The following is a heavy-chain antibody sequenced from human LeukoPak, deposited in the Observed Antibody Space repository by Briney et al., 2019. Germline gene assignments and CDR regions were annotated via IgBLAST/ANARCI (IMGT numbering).Heavy chain of an antibody. CDR2: ISGSSSFV. CDR3: ARGTVAGTPGFDF. J-gene: IGHJ4*02. CDR1: GFTFNTSS. D-gene: IGHD6-19*01. Sequence: GGSLRLSCAATGFTFNTSSLNWVRQAPGKGLEWVSSISGSSSFVYYADSLKGRFTISRDNAKNSLYLQMNSLRVEDTAVYYCARGTVAGTPGFDFWGQGTLVAVSS. V-gene: IGHV3-21*06.